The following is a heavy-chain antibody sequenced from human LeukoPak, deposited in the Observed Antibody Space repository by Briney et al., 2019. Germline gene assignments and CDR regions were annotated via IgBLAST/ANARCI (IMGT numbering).Heavy chain of an antibody. CDR3: AITIRGLEYFQH. Sequence: PGGSLRLSCAASGFTFSSYWMSWVRQAPGKGLKWVAFIRFDGSNKYYADSVKGRFTISRDNSKNTLYLQMNSLRAEDTAVYYCAITIRGLEYFQHWGQGTLVTVSS. V-gene: IGHV3-30*02. J-gene: IGHJ1*01. D-gene: IGHD3-10*01. CDR1: GFTFSSYW. CDR2: IRFDGSNK.